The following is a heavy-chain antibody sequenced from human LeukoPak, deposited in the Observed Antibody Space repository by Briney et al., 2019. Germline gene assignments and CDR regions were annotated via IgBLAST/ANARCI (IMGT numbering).Heavy chain of an antibody. Sequence: GGSLRLSCAASGFTFSSYWMSWVRQAPGKGLEWVANIKQDGSEKYYVDSVKGRFTISRDNAKNSLYLQMNSLRAEDTAVYYCARVPLVVPAAIVYFDYWGQGTLVTVSS. CDR3: ARVPLVVPAAIVYFDY. D-gene: IGHD2-2*02. CDR2: IKQDGSEK. V-gene: IGHV3-7*04. CDR1: GFTFSSYW. J-gene: IGHJ4*02.